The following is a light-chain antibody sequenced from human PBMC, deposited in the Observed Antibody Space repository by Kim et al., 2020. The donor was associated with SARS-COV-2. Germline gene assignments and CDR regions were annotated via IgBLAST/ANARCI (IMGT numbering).Light chain of an antibody. CDR1: QSVALNY. CDR2: GAS. CDR3: QQYGSTVWT. Sequence: EIVLTQSPGTLSLSPGERATLSCRASQSVALNYLAWYQQKPGQAPRLLIYGASSRATDIPDRSSGSGSGTDFTLTISRLEPEDFAVYYCQQYGSTVWTFGQGTKVDIK. J-gene: IGKJ1*01. V-gene: IGKV3-20*01.